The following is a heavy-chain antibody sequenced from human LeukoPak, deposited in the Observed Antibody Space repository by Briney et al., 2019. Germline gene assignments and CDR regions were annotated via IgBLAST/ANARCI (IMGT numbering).Heavy chain of an antibody. CDR2: IKQDGSEK. V-gene: IGHV3-7*01. D-gene: IGHD3-10*01. J-gene: IGHJ4*02. CDR3: AKSRSGGY. CDR1: GFTFSSYW. Sequence: GGSLRLSCAAPGFTFSSYWMSWVRQAPGKGLEWVANIKQDGSEKYYVDSVKGRFTISRDNAKNSLYLQMNSLRAEDTAVYYCAKSRSGGYWGQGTLVTVSS.